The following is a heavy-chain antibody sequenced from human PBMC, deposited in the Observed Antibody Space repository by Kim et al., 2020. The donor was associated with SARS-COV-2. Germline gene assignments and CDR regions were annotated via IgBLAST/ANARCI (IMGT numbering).Heavy chain of an antibody. CDR1: GGTFSSYA. CDR2: IIPILGIA. CDR3: ARDFPRNIVATLVHQLAFDI. Sequence: SVKVSCKASGGTFSSYAISWVRQAPGQGLEWMGRIIPILGIANYAQKFQGRVMITADKSTSTAYMELSSLRSEDTAVYYCARDFPRNIVATLVHQLAFDIWGQGTMVTVSS. D-gene: IGHD5-12*01. J-gene: IGHJ3*02. V-gene: IGHV1-69*04.